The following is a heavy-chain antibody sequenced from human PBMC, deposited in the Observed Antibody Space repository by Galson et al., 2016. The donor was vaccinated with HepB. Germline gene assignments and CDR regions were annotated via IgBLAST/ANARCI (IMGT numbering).Heavy chain of an antibody. Sequence: SVKVSCTASGYIITNYYMHWVRQAPGQGLEWMGLINRLDGTTAYAQKFQGRATMTRDTSTNTLYLSLDGLTSDDSAVYCCAREVWFYHYIDYWGQGTLVAVPS. D-gene: IGHD3-16*01. CDR3: AREVWFYHYIDY. CDR2: INRLDGTT. CDR1: GYIITNYY. V-gene: IGHV1-46*01. J-gene: IGHJ4*02.